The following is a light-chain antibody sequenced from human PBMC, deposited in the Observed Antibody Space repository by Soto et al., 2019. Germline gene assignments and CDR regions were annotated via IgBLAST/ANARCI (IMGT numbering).Light chain of an antibody. J-gene: IGLJ1*01. Sequence: QSALTQPASVSGSPGQSITISCTGTSSDIGSYNYVSGYQPHPGKAPKLMTYDVSNRPSGASDRFSGSKPGNTASLTISGLQAEDEDDYYCCSYTSARTYVFGSGTKLTVL. CDR2: DVS. CDR3: CSYTSARTYV. V-gene: IGLV2-14*01. CDR1: SSDIGSYNY.